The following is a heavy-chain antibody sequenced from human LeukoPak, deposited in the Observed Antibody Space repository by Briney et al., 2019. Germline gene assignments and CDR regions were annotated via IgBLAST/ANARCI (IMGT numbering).Heavy chain of an antibody. CDR2: INPKNADT. J-gene: IGHJ3*02. V-gene: IGHV1-2*02. D-gene: IGHD6-6*01. CDR1: GSTFTAYY. CDR3: ARDDGSSSVNALDI. Sequence: ASVRVSCKASGSTFTAYYIHWVRQAPGQGLEWMGWINPKNADTDYAQNFRGRVTMTRDTSISTVYMELSRLRSDDTAVYYCARDDGSSSVNALDIWGQGTMITVSS.